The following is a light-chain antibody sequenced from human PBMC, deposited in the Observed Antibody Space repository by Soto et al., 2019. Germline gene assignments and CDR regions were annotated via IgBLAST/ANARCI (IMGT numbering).Light chain of an antibody. V-gene: IGLV3-21*04. Sequence: SYELTQPPSVSVAPGKTARITCGGNNLGSKSVHWYQQKPGQAPVLVIYYDSDRPSGIHERFSGSNSGNTATLNISRVEAGDEADYYCQVWDSSSDHPFGGGTKLTVL. CDR2: YDS. J-gene: IGLJ2*01. CDR3: QVWDSSSDHP. CDR1: NLGSKS.